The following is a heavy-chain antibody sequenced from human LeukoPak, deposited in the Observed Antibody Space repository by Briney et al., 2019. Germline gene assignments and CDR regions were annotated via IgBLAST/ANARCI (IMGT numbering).Heavy chain of an antibody. V-gene: IGHV4-39*07. Sequence: PSETLSLTCAVSGGSISSSGYYWGWIRQPPGKGLEWIGSIYYSGSTYYNPSLKSQVTISVDTSKNQFSLKLRSVTAADTAVYYCARDAPCGGDCYMPDYWGQGTLVTVSS. J-gene: IGHJ4*02. CDR2: IYYSGST. CDR1: GGSISSSGYY. D-gene: IGHD2-21*02. CDR3: ARDAPCGGDCYMPDY.